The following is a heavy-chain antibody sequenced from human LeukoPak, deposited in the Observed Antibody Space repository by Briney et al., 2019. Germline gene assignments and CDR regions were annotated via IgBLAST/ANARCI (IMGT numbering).Heavy chain of an antibody. V-gene: IGHV1-8*01. CDR3: ARGRGSYEPLDY. CDR2: MNPSSGDT. CDR1: GYTLTSYD. D-gene: IGHD1-26*01. Sequence: ASVKVSCKVSGYTLTSYDINWVRQATGQGLEWMGWMNPSSGDTGYAQNFQGRVTMTRNTSISTAYMELSSLRSEDTAVYYCARGRGSYEPLDYWGQGTLVTVSS. J-gene: IGHJ4*02.